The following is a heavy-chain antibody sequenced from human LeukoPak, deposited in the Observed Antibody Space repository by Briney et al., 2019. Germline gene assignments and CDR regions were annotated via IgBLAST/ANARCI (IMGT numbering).Heavy chain of an antibody. CDR1: GVSINRFY. V-gene: IGHV4-4*09. Sequence: SETLSLTCTTSGVSINRFYWSWVRQPPGRGLEWIGNIYSGVPTYFNPSLKSRVTISVDTSKNQFSLNLASVTAADTAMYYCVQTTGWPGFDYWGQGILVTVSS. J-gene: IGHJ4*02. D-gene: IGHD1-1*01. CDR3: VQTTGWPGFDY. CDR2: IYSGVPT.